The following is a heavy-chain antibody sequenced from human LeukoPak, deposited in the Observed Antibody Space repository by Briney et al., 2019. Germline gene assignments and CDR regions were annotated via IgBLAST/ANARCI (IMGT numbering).Heavy chain of an antibody. CDR1: GFTFSSYW. CDR2: INTDGSGT. J-gene: IGHJ4*02. Sequence: GSLELSCAASGFTFSSYWMDWVRQAPGKGLVWVSRINTDGSGTSYADSVKGRFTISRDNAKNTLYLQMNSLRAEDTAVYYCARGSPLRSVDYWGQGTLVTVSS. V-gene: IGHV3-74*01. CDR3: ARGSPLRSVDY. D-gene: IGHD3-16*02.